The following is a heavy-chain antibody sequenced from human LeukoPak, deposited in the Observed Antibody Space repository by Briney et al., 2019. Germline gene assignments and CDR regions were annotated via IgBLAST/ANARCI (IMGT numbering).Heavy chain of an antibody. V-gene: IGHV3-20*04. CDR1: GFTFDDHA. CDR2: INWDGGST. Sequence: GGSLRLSCEVSGFTFDDHAINWVRQAPGKGLEWVANINWDGGSTGYGDSVKGRFTISRDNTKNSVFLQMHSLRGDDTALYYCARDMLLEDAFDIWGQGTMVIVSS. D-gene: IGHD3-10*02. CDR3: ARDMLLEDAFDI. J-gene: IGHJ3*02.